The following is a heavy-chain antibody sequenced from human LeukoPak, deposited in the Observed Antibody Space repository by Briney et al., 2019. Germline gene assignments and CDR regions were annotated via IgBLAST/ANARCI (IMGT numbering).Heavy chain of an antibody. Sequence: SETLSLTCAVYGGSSSGYYWSWIRQPPGKGLEWIGEINHSGSTNYNPSLKSRVTISVDTSKNQFSLKLSSVTAADTAVYYCASRSYYYGMDVWGQGTTVTVSS. CDR3: ASRSYYYGMDV. CDR1: GGSSSGYY. V-gene: IGHV4-34*01. CDR2: INHSGST. J-gene: IGHJ6*02.